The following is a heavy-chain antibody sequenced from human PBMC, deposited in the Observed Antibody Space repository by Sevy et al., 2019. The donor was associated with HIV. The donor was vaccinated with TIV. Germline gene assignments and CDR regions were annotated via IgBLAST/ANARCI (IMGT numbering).Heavy chain of an antibody. J-gene: IGHJ4*02. Sequence: GGSLRLSCAASGFSVSSHAMHWVRQAPGKVLEWVALLSYDGGAQYYVDSVKGRFSISRDNSKNILYLQMNSLRPADTALYYCTRDAGYSVGWYPSNYWGQGTLVTVSS. D-gene: IGHD6-19*01. CDR1: GFSVSSHA. CDR2: LSYDGGAQ. CDR3: TRDAGYSVGWYPSNY. V-gene: IGHV3-30*04.